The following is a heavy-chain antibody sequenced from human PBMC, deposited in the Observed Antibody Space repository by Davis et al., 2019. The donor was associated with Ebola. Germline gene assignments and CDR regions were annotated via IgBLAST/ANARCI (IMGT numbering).Heavy chain of an antibody. J-gene: IGHJ5*02. Sequence: MPSETLSLTCAVYGGSFSGYYWSWIRQPPGKGLEWIGEINHSGSTNYNPSLKRRVTISVDTSKNQFSLKLSSVTAADTAVYYCARDKRTGFDPWGQGTLVTVSS. V-gene: IGHV4-34*01. CDR2: INHSGST. D-gene: IGHD3/OR15-3a*01. CDR1: GGSFSGYY. CDR3: ARDKRTGFDP.